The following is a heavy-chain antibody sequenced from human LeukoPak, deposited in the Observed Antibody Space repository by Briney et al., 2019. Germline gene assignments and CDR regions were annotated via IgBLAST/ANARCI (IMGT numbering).Heavy chain of an antibody. J-gene: IGHJ4*02. CDR3: AKVLAYYFDY. Sequence: GGSLRLSCSASGFTFSTYAIHWVRQAPGKGLEWVSAIGSGTYYADSVKGRFTISRDNSKNTLYLQMNSLRAEDTAVYYCAKVLAYYFDYWGQGTLVTVSS. CDR2: IGSGT. CDR1: GFTFSTYA. V-gene: IGHV3-23*01.